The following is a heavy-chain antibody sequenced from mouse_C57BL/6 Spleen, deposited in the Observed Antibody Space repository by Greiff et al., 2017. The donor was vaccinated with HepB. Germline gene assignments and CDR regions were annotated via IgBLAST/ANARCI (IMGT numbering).Heavy chain of an antibody. J-gene: IGHJ2*01. D-gene: IGHD1-1*01. Sequence: EVQLQQSGAELVKPGASVKLSCTASGFNIKDTYMHWVKQRPEQGLEWIGRIDPANGNTKYDPKFKSKATLTVDKSSSPAYMLLSGPTFEDSAVYYCARIKNIVATYFDYWGQGTTLTVSS. CDR1: GFNIKDTY. CDR3: ARIKNIVATYFDY. CDR2: IDPANGNT. V-gene: IGHV14-3*02.